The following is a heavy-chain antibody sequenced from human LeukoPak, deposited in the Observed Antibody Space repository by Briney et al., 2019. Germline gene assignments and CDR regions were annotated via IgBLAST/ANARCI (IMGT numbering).Heavy chain of an antibody. CDR2: LYHSDSA. CDR3: ARQHDSYYYYYIDV. V-gene: IGHV4-38-2*01. Sequence: SETLSLTCAVSGYPISNGYYWVWIRQPPGRGLERIGSLYHSDSAYYNTSLRSRVSMSVDTSKNQFSLTLSFVTAADTAVYYCARQHDSYYYYYIDVWGSGTTVTVSS. J-gene: IGHJ6*03. CDR1: GYPISNGYY.